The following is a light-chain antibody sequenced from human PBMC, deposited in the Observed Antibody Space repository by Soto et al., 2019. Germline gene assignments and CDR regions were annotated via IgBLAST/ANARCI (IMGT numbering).Light chain of an antibody. Sequence: IQMTQSPSSLPAFLGDRATTSCRPSKGIRRDLAWYQQKPGKVPKLLIYGASKLESGVPSRFSGSGFGTDFTLTISSLQPEDFATYYCLQDYNFPWAFGQGTKVEIK. CDR1: KGIRRD. CDR3: LQDYNFPWA. CDR2: GAS. V-gene: IGKV1-6*01. J-gene: IGKJ1*01.